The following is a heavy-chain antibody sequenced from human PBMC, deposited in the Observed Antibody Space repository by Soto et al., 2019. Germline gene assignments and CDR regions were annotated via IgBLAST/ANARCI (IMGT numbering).Heavy chain of an antibody. CDR3: ATELGENPASPFDA. Sequence: QVQLVQSGADVKKPGSSVKVSCQASGVTFSSETLGWVRQAPGQGLEWVGGIIPLFGTASYAQKFQGRVSIPADGSTSTVYMELSSLRSDDTAVYFCATELGENPASPFDAWGQGTLVTVSS. CDR1: GVTFSSET. J-gene: IGHJ4*02. CDR2: IIPLFGTA. V-gene: IGHV1-69*01. D-gene: IGHD3-10*01.